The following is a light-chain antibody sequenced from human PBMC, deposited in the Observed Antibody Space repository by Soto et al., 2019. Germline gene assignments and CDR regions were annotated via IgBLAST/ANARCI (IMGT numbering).Light chain of an antibody. J-gene: IGLJ2*01. CDR2: EVS. V-gene: IGLV2-14*01. Sequence: QSVLTQPASVSGSPGQSVTISCTGTSSDVGGFDFVSWYQKHPGKAPKLVIYEVSLRPSGVSDRFSGSKSANTASLTISGLQAEVDSDYYCSSYTNSGNLVFGGGTKLTVL. CDR3: SSYTNSGNLV. CDR1: SSDVGGFDF.